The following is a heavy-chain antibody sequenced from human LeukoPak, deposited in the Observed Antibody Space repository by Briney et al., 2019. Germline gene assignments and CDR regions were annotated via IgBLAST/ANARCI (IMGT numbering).Heavy chain of an antibody. D-gene: IGHD3-22*01. CDR3: ARDGISSGYYYGVFFDY. V-gene: IGHV1-18*01. CDR1: GYTFTSYG. J-gene: IGHJ4*02. CDR2: TSAYNGNT. Sequence: ASVKVSCKASGYTFTSYGISWVRQAPGQGLEWMGWTSAYNGNTNYAQKLQGRVTMTTDTSTSTAYMELRSLRSDDTAVYYCARDGISSGYYYGVFFDYWGQGTLVTVSS.